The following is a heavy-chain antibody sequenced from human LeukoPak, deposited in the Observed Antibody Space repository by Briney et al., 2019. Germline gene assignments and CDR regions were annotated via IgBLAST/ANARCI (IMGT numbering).Heavy chain of an antibody. D-gene: IGHD3-22*01. V-gene: IGHV1-18*01. Sequence: ASVKVSCKASGYTFSSYGISWVRQAPGQGLEWMGWISAYNGNTNYAQKFQGRVTMITDTSTSTAYTELRSLRSEDTAVYYCARAAGTYYDSSGYYDDYWGQGTLVTVSS. CDR3: ARAAGTYYDSSGYYDDY. CDR2: ISAYNGNT. J-gene: IGHJ4*02. CDR1: GYTFSSYG.